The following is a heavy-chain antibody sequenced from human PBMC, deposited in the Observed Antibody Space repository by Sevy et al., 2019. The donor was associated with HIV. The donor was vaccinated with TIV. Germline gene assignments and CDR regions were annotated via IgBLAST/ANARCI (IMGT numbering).Heavy chain of an antibody. Sequence: GGSLRLSCTASGFTFSNYDMHWVRQAPGKGLDWVAVISHDGNYKSCADSVKDRFSISRDNFKNTLHLQMNSLRVEDTAVYFCARLFSCGGDCYYLHYWGQGALVTVSS. D-gene: IGHD2-21*02. CDR2: ISHDGNYK. CDR1: GFTFSNYD. J-gene: IGHJ4*02. V-gene: IGHV3-30-3*01. CDR3: ARLFSCGGDCYYLHY.